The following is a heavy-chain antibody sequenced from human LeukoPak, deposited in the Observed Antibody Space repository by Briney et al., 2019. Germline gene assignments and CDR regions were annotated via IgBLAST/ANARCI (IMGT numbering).Heavy chain of an antibody. CDR2: INHSGST. CDR1: GGSFSGYY. J-gene: IGHJ5*02. CDR3: ARAAAVMFDP. D-gene: IGHD6-13*01. V-gene: IGHV4-34*01. Sequence: SETLSLTCAVYGGSFSGYYWSWIRQPPGKGLEWIGEINHSGSTNYSPSLKSRVTISVDTSKNQFSLKLSSVTAADTAVYYCARAAAVMFDPRGQGTLVTVSS.